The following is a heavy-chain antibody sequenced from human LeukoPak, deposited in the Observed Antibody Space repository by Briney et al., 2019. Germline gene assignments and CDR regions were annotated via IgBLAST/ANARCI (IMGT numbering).Heavy chain of an antibody. D-gene: IGHD3-16*01. CDR2: IYPGDSNS. J-gene: IGHJ3*02. V-gene: IGHV5-51*01. CDR3: ARRLGGADVFDI. Sequence: GESLKISCKGSGDSFSSYWIAWVRQMPGKGLEWMGIIYPGDSNSKYSRSFEGQVTTSADKSINTAYLQWSSLKASDSAMYYCARRLGGADVFDIWGQGTMVTVSS. CDR1: GDSFSSYW.